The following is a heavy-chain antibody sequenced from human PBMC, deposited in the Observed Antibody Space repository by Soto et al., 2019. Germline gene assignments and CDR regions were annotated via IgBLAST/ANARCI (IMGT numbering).Heavy chain of an antibody. CDR2: IYYSGST. CDR3: ARQRDAFDI. CDR1: GDSISSSSYY. Sequence: SETLSLNCTVVGDSISSSSYYWGWIRQPPGKGLEWIGSIYYSGSTYYNPSLKSRVTISVDTSKNQFSLKLSSVTAADTAVYYCARQRDAFDIWGQGTMVT. V-gene: IGHV4-39*01. J-gene: IGHJ3*02.